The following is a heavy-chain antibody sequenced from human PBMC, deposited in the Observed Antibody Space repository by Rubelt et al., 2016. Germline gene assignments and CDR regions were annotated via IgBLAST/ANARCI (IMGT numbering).Heavy chain of an antibody. Sequence: QVQLVQSGAEVKKPGASVKVSCKASGYTFTSYGISWVRQAPGQGLEWMGWISAYNGNTNYAQKLTGRGPMRTDTSRRTAYVERRGLRSDDTAVYYCASMYSSSWYRGWFDPWGQGTLVTVSS. D-gene: IGHD6-13*01. CDR2: ISAYNGNT. J-gene: IGHJ5*02. V-gene: IGHV1-18*01. CDR1: GYTFTSYG. CDR3: ASMYSSSWYRGWFDP.